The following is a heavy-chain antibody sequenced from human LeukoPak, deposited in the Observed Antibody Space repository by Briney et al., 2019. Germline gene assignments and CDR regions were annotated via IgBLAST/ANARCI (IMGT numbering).Heavy chain of an antibody. D-gene: IGHD3-22*01. Sequence: GGSLRLSCAASGFTFSSYAMSWVRQAPGKGLEWVSAISGSGGSTYYADSVKGRFTISRDNSKNTLYLQMNSLRAEDTAVYYCAKAVEITYDSSGYSYWGQGTLVTVSS. CDR1: GFTFSSYA. CDR3: AKAVEITYDSSGYSY. V-gene: IGHV3-23*01. CDR2: ISGSGGST. J-gene: IGHJ4*02.